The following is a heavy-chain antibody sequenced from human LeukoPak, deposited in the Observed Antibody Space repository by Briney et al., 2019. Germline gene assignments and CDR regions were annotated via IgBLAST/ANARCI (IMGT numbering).Heavy chain of an antibody. CDR1: GGSFSVYY. D-gene: IGHD3-22*01. J-gene: IGHJ5*02. V-gene: IGHV4-34*01. Sequence: PETLSLTCDVYGGSFSVYYWSWIRQPPGKGLEWIGESNDSGSTNYNPSLKSRVTISVDTSKNQFSLKLSSVTAADTAVYYCARARHYYDSSGYSNWFDPWGQGTLVTVSS. CDR2: SNDSGST. CDR3: ARARHYYDSSGYSNWFDP.